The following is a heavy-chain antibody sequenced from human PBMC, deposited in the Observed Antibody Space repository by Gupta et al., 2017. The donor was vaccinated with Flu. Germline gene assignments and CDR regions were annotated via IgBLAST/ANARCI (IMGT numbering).Heavy chain of an antibody. D-gene: IGHD6-13*01. V-gene: IGHV3-33*01. J-gene: IGHJ3*02. CDR1: GFTFSSYG. CDR3: ARKRYSSSWYGDAFDI. CDR2: IWYDGSIK. Sequence: QVQLVASRGGVVQPGRSLRLSCAASGFTFSSYGMHWVRQAPGKGLEWVAVIWYDGSIKYYADSVKGRFTISRDNSKNTLYLQMNSLRAEDTAVYYCARKRYSSSWYGDAFDIWGQGTMVTVSS.